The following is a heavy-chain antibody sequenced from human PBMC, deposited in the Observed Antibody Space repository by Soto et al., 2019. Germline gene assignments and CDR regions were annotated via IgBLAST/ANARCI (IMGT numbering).Heavy chain of an antibody. CDR3: ARDEYGDYALGDY. D-gene: IGHD4-17*01. CDR2: ISYDGSNK. V-gene: IGHV3-30-3*01. J-gene: IGHJ4*02. CDR1: GFTFSSYA. Sequence: QVQLVESGGGVVQPGRSLRLSCAASGFTFSSYAMHWVRQAPGKGLEWVAVISYDGSNKYYADSVKGRFTISRDNSKNTLYLQMNSLRAEDTAVYYCARDEYGDYALGDYWGQGTLVTVSS.